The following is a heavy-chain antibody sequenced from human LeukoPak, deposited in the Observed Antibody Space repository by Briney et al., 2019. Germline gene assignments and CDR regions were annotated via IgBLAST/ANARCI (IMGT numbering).Heavy chain of an antibody. J-gene: IGHJ4*02. Sequence: PGGSLGLSCAASGFTFSSYSMNWVRQAPGKGLEWVSYISSSSSTIYYADSVKGRFTISRDNAKNSLYLQMNSLRAEDTAVYYCAREDNSYGNLDFDYWGQGTLVTVSS. CDR3: AREDNSYGNLDFDY. D-gene: IGHD5-18*01. V-gene: IGHV3-48*01. CDR2: ISSSSSTI. CDR1: GFTFSSYS.